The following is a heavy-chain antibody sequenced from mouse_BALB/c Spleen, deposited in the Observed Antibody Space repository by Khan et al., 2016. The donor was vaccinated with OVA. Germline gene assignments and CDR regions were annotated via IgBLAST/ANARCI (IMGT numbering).Heavy chain of an antibody. CDR2: INPHIGET. CDR3: ARKNGSDFDY. Sequence: VQLKESGPELVKHGASVKISCKASGYSFTGYFMNWVMQSHGKSLEWIGRINPHIGETFYNQKFKGKAILTVDESSSTVHMELRSLASEDSAVYYCARKNGSDFDYWGQGTTLTVSS. V-gene: IGHV1-20*02. CDR1: GYSFTGYF. J-gene: IGHJ2*01. D-gene: IGHD1-1*01.